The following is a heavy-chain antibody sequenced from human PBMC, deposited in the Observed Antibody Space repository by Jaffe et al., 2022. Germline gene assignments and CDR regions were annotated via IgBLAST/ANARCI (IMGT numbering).Heavy chain of an antibody. V-gene: IGHV3-49*04. CDR1: GFTFGDYA. CDR2: IRSKAYGGTT. D-gene: IGHD3-10*01. Sequence: EVQLVESGGGLVQPGRSLRLSCTASGFTFGDYAMSWVRQAPGKGLEWVGFIRSKAYGGTTEYAASVKGRFTISRDDSKSIAYLQMNSLKTEDTAVYYCTRLQSDYYGSGSYYRASARFDPWGQGTLVTVSS. J-gene: IGHJ5*02. CDR3: TRLQSDYYGSGSYYRASARFDP.